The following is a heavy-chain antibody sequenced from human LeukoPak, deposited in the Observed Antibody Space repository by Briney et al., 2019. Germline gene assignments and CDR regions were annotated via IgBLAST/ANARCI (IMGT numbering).Heavy chain of an antibody. Sequence: GGSLRLSCAASGFTVSSNYMSWVRQAPGKGLEWVSVIYSGGSTYYADSVKGRFTISRDNSKNTLYLQMNSLRAEDTAVYYCARITMIVVVSGFFDAFDIWGQGTMVTVSS. V-gene: IGHV3-66*01. CDR1: GFTVSSNY. CDR2: IYSGGST. J-gene: IGHJ3*02. CDR3: ARITMIVVVSGFFDAFDI. D-gene: IGHD3-22*01.